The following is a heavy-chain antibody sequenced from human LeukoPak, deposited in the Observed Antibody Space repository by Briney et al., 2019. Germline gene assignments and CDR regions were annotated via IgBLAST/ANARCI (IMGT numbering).Heavy chain of an antibody. J-gene: IGHJ4*02. CDR2: IDPSDSYT. CDR1: GYSFTSYW. D-gene: IGHD2-15*01. CDR3: AVVVVAATIDY. V-gene: IGHV5-10-1*01. Sequence: GESLRIDFKGSGYSFTSYWISWVRQMPGKGLEWMGRIDPSDSYTNYSPSFQGHVTISADKSISTAYLQWSSLKASDTAMYYCAVVVVAATIDYWGQGTLVTVSS.